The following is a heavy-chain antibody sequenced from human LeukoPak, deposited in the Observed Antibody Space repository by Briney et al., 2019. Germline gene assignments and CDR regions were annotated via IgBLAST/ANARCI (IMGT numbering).Heavy chain of an antibody. J-gene: IGHJ4*02. CDR1: GFMFTSYW. CDR2: INQDGSAK. CDR3: ARGLDYYDSTPRY. Sequence: GGSLRLSCAASGFMFTSYWMSWVRQAPGKGLEWVANINQDGSAKYYVDSVKGRFTISRDNAKNSLYLQMNSLRAEDTAVYYCARGLDYYDSTPRYWGQGTLVTVSS. V-gene: IGHV3-7*01. D-gene: IGHD3-22*01.